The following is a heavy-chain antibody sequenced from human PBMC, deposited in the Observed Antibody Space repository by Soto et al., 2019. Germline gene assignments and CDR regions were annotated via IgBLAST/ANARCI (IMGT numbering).Heavy chain of an antibody. Sequence: SETLSLTCTVSGGSSSGFFWTWVRQPPGMPLEGLGHVAASGSTAYNPSLRSRLSLSLDVSKNRFSLELTSVTAADTATYLCARGGSTPYSYGLDVWGQGTTVTVSS. V-gene: IGHV4-4*07. D-gene: IGHD3-10*01. J-gene: IGHJ6*02. CDR1: GGSSSGFF. CDR2: VAASGST. CDR3: ARGGSTPYSYGLDV.